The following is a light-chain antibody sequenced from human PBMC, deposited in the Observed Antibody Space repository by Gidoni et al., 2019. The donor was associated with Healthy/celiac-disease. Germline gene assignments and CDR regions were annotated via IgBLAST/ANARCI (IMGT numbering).Light chain of an antibody. CDR3: QQYNNWPFS. V-gene: IGKV3-15*01. Sequence: EIVMTQSPATLSVSPGERATLSCSASQSVSSNLAWYQKKPGQAPRLLIYGASTRATGIPARFSGSGSGTEFTLTISSLQAEDFAVYYWQQYNNWPFSFGRGTKVDIK. CDR2: GAS. J-gene: IGKJ3*01. CDR1: QSVSSN.